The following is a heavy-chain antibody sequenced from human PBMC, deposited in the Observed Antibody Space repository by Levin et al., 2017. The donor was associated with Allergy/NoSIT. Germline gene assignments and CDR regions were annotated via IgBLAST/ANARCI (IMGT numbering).Heavy chain of an antibody. CDR1: GFTFSSYA. CDR3: ARRFGDYSGFDY. CDR2: ISGSGGNT. D-gene: IGHD4-17*01. Sequence: GGSLRLSCAASGFTFSSYAMHWVRQAPGKGLEYVSAISGSGGNTYYANSVKGRFTISRDNSKNTLYLQKGSLRAEDMAVYYCARRFGDYSGFDYWGQGTLVTVSS. V-gene: IGHV3-64*01. J-gene: IGHJ4*02.